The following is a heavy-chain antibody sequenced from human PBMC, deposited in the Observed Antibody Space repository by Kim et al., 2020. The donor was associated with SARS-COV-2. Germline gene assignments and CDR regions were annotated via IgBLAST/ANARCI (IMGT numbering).Heavy chain of an antibody. V-gene: IGHV3-11*01. CDR3: VREPAN. CDR2: SGGSSM. Sequence: SGGSSMGYAESVNGRFSISRDNAKNSLSLQMNSLTPEDTAVYYCVREPANWGQGTLVTVSS. J-gene: IGHJ4*02.